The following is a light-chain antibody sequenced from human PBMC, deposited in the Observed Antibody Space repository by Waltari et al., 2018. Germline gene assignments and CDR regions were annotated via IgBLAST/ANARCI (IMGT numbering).Light chain of an antibody. CDR3: QHYVRLPAT. Sequence: EIVLTPSPGTLSLSPGERATLSCRASQSVRGSLAWYQQKAGQAPRLLIYGASSRATGIPDRSSGSGSGTDFSLTISRLEPEDFAVYYCQHYVRLPATFGQGTKVEIK. CDR1: QSVRGS. V-gene: IGKV3-20*01. CDR2: GAS. J-gene: IGKJ1*01.